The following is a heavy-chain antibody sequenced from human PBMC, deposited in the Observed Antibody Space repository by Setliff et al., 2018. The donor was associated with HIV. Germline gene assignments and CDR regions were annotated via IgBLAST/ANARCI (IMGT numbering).Heavy chain of an antibody. CDR1: GFTFSSYA. CDR3: ARDEESRYGGYGGEFYGMDV. J-gene: IGHJ6*02. CDR2: ISYDGSNK. Sequence: PGGSLRLSCAASGFTFSSYAMHWVRQAPGKGLEWVAVISYDGSNKYYADSVKGRFTISRDNSKNTLYLQMNSLRAEDTAVYYCARDEESRYGGYGGEFYGMDVWGQGTTVTVSS. D-gene: IGHD5-12*01. V-gene: IGHV3-30*04.